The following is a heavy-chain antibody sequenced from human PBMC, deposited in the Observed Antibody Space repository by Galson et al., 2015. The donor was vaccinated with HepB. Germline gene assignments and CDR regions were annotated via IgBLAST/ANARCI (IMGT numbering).Heavy chain of an antibody. D-gene: IGHD3-3*01. Sequence: SVKVSCKASGYTFTSYAMHWVRQAPGQRLEWMGWINAGNGNTKYSQKFQGRVTITRDTSASTAYMELSSLRSEDTAVYYCARGFLEWLPSHLYYYYYMDVWGKGTTVTVSS. V-gene: IGHV1-3*01. CDR2: INAGNGNT. J-gene: IGHJ6*03. CDR1: GYTFTSYA. CDR3: ARGFLEWLPSHLYYYYYMDV.